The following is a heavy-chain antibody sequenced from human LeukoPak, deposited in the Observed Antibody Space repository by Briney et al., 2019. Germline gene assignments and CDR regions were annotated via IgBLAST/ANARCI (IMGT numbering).Heavy chain of an antibody. CDR1: GDSISSGSYY. J-gene: IGHJ4*02. CDR3: ASSNRRYSVGATHVDY. Sequence: PSETLSLTCTVSGDSISSGSYYWSWIRQSPGKGLEWIGSIHHSGSTYYNPSRKSRFTISVDASKNQLSLKLSSVTAADTAVYYCASSNRRYSVGATHVDYWGQGTLVTVSS. D-gene: IGHD1-26*01. CDR2: IHHSGST. V-gene: IGHV4-39*07.